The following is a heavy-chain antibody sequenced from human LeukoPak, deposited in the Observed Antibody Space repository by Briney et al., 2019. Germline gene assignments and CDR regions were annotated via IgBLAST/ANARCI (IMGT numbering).Heavy chain of an antibody. Sequence: KISWKGSGYSFTSYWIGWVRQMPGKGLEWMGRIIPIFGTTNYAQKFQGRVTIITDESTSTAYMELSSLRSEDTAVYYCAGTSGSYYLFSLDYWGQGTLVTVSS. CDR2: IIPIFGTT. V-gene: IGHV1-69*05. CDR1: GYSFTSYW. D-gene: IGHD1-26*01. CDR3: AGTSGSYYLFSLDY. J-gene: IGHJ4*02.